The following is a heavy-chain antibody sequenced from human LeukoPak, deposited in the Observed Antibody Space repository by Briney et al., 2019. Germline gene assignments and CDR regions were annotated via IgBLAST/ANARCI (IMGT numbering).Heavy chain of an antibody. CDR1: GFTFSRYG. CDR3: ARGGGVLGYCSSTSCPLGY. V-gene: IGHV3-33*01. CDR2: ICYDGSNI. D-gene: IGHD2-2*01. Sequence: GGSLRLSCAASGFTFSRYGMHGVRQAPGKGVEGVAVICYDGSNIYSADSVKGRFTISRDNSKNTLYLQMNSLRAEDTAVYYCARGGGVLGYCSSTSCPLGYWGQGTLVTVSS. J-gene: IGHJ4*02.